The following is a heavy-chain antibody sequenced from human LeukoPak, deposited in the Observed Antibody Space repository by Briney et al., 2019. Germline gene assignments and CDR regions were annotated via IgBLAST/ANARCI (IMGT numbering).Heavy chain of an antibody. CDR1: GGSISRTNW. CDR2: ISLSGHT. J-gene: IGHJ4*02. CDR3: SRESGAFSPFGF. Sequence: SGTLSLTCDVSGGSISRTNWWSWVRQSPGQGLEWIGEISLSGHTNYNPSLQSRVTMSLDESKNQVSLDLASVTDADTAVYYCSRESGAFSPFGFWGQGTLVTVSS. D-gene: IGHD1-26*01. V-gene: IGHV4-4*02.